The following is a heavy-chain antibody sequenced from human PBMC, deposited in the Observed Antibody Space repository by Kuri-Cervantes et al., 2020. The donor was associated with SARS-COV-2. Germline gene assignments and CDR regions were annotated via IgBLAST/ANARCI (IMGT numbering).Heavy chain of an antibody. CDR2: IYHSGST. CDR1: GYSISSGYY. V-gene: IGHV4-38-2*02. Sequence: SQTLSLTCAVSGYSISSGYYWGWIRQPPGKGLEWIGSIYHSGSTYYNPSLKSRVTISVDTSKNQFSLKLTSVTAADTALYYCAKDPGGKENRPNQKIAAAARRGYWGQGTLVTVSS. J-gene: IGHJ4*02. D-gene: IGHD6-13*01. CDR3: AKDPGGKENRPNQKIAAAARRGY.